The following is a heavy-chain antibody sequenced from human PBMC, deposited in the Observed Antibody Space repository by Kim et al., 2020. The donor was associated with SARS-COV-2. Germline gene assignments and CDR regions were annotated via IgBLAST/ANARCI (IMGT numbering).Heavy chain of an antibody. J-gene: IGHJ6*04. V-gene: IGHV4-34*01. Sequence: NPSLKSRVTISADTAKNPFSLKLSSVDAAETALYYWGRGVGWLRYGMDVWGEGTTVTVSS. CDR3: GRGVGWLRYGMDV. D-gene: IGHD5-12*01.